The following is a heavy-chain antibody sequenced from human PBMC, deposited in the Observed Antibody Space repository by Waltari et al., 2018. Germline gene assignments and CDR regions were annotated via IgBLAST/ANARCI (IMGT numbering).Heavy chain of an antibody. V-gene: IGHV1-18*01. J-gene: IGHJ4*02. CDR2: ISAYNGTT. Sequence: QVQLVQSGAEVKKPGASVKVSCKASGYTFTSYGISWVRQAPGQGLELMGWISAYNGTTNYAQRIQGRVTMTTDTSTSTAYMEWRSLRSDDTAVYYCAREAIFGVVNQDYWGQGTLVSVSS. CDR3: AREAIFGVVNQDY. D-gene: IGHD3-3*01. CDR1: GYTFTSYG.